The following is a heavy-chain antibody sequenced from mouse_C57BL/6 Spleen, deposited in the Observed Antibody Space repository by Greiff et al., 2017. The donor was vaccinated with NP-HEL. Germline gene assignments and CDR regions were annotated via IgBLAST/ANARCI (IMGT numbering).Heavy chain of an antibody. CDR3: ARNDYEVFAY. CDR2: IYPGSGST. D-gene: IGHD2-4*01. Sequence: QVQLQQSGAELVKPGASVKMSCKASGYTFTSYWITWVKQRPGQGLEWIGDIYPGSGSTNYNEKFKSKATLTVDTSSSTAYMQLSSLPSEDSAVYYCARNDYEVFAYWGQGTLVTVSA. V-gene: IGHV1-55*01. J-gene: IGHJ3*01. CDR1: GYTFTSYW.